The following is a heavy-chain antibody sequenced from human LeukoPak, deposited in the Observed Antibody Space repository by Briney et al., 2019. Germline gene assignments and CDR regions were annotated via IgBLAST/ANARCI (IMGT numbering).Heavy chain of an antibody. J-gene: IGHJ4*02. Sequence: GGSLRHSCAASGFTVSSNYMTWVRQAPGKGLEWVSVIYSGGSTYYADSVKGRFTISRDNSKNTVSLQMNSLRAEDTAVYYCARATASRFDYWGQGTLVTVSS. CDR2: IYSGGST. CDR3: ARATASRFDY. CDR1: GFTVSSNY. D-gene: IGHD4-17*01. V-gene: IGHV3-53*01.